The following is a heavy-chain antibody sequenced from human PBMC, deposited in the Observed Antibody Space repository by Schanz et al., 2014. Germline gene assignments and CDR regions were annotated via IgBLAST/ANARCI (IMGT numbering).Heavy chain of an antibody. CDR2: IDGKSTTV. CDR1: GFTFSDHY. J-gene: IGHJ3*02. Sequence: QVQLVESGGGVVQPGRSLRLSCAASGFTFSDHYMDWVRQAPGKGLEWLSYIDGKSTTVYYADSVKGRFTVSRDNAKKTLSLQMISLRAEDTAIYVCTRSYYDFSWCSYRFRAFDIWGQGTTVIVSS. V-gene: IGHV3-11*04. D-gene: IGHD3-16*02. CDR3: TRSYYDFSWCSYRFRAFDI.